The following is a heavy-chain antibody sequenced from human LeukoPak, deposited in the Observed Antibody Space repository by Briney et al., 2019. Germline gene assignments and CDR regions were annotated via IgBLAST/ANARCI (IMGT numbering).Heavy chain of an antibody. CDR1: GFTFSSYS. CDR2: ISSSSSTI. CDR3: ARDPSSQWLVPYY. D-gene: IGHD6-19*01. V-gene: IGHV3-48*01. J-gene: IGHJ4*02. Sequence: PGGSLRLSCAASGFTFSSYSMNWVRQTPGKGLEWVSYISSSSSTIYYADSVKGRFTISRDNAKNSLYLQMNSLRAEDTAVYYCARDPSSQWLVPYYWGQGTLVTVSS.